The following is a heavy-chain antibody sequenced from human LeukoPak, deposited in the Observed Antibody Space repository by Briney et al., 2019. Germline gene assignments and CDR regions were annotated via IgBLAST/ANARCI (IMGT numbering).Heavy chain of an antibody. D-gene: IGHD3-3*01. CDR3: ARGESYYDFWSGYYSPNPHSDY. CDR2: INHSGST. J-gene: IGHJ4*02. Sequence: SEALSLTCAAYGGSFGGYYWSWIRQPPGKGLEWIGEINHSGSTNYNPSLKSRVTISVDTSKNQFSLKLSSVTAADMAVYYCARGESYYDFWSGYYSPNPHSDYWGQGTLVTVSS. V-gene: IGHV4-34*01. CDR1: GGSFGGYY.